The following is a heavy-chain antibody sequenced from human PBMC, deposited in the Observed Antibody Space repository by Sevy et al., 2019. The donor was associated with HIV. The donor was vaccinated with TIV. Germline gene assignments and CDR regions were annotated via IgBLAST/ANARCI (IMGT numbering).Heavy chain of an antibody. V-gene: IGHV3-21*01. CDR2: ISSSSSYI. J-gene: IGHJ6*02. CDR1: GFTFSRYS. D-gene: IGHD3-10*01. CDR3: ARDRDGSGSSGGYGMDV. Sequence: GGSLRLSCVDSGFTFSRYSMNWVRQAPGKGLEWVSSISSSSSYIYYGDSAKGRFTISRDNAKNSSYMQMNSLRAEDTAVYYCARDRDGSGSSGGYGMDVWGQGTTVTVSS.